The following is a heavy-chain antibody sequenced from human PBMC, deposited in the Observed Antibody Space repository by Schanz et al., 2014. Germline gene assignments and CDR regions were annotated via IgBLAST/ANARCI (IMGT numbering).Heavy chain of an antibody. V-gene: IGHV3-30*04. J-gene: IGHJ4*02. CDR1: GFTFSTCA. D-gene: IGHD3-9*01. CDR3: ARGVARERYSDWLELDY. Sequence: HVQLVESGGGVVQPGRSLSLSCAASGFTFSTCAMHWVRQAPGKGLEWVAVISYEGNDKYYGDSVKGRFTISRDSPKNRLYLQMNSLRPEDSGVYYCARGVARERYSDWLELDYWGQGTLVTVSS. CDR2: ISYEGNDK.